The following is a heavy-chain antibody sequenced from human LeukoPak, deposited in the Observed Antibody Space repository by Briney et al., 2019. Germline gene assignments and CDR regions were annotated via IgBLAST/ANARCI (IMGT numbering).Heavy chain of an antibody. CDR1: GGSFSGYY. J-gene: IGHJ4*02. Sequence: PSETLSLTCAVYGGSFSGYYWSWIRQPPGKGLEWIGEINHSGSTTYNPSLKGRVTISVDTSKNQFYLKLSSVTAADTAVYYCARTSAYYYDSIGYYWGYYFVYWGQGTLVTVSS. CDR2: INHSGST. D-gene: IGHD3-22*01. CDR3: ARTSAYYYDSIGYYWGYYFVY. V-gene: IGHV4-34*01.